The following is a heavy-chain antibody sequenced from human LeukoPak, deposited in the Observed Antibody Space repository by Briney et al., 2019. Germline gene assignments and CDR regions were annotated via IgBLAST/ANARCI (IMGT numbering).Heavy chain of an antibody. CDR1: GFIFSSYS. V-gene: IGHV3-48*04. D-gene: IGHD3-3*01. CDR3: AKVSPISPSGYLDY. Sequence: GGSLRLSCAASGFIFSSYSMNWVRQAPGKGLEWVSYISSSSSTIYYADSVKGRFTISRDNAKNSLYLQMNSLRAEDTAVYYCAKVSPISPSGYLDYWGQGTPVTVSS. J-gene: IGHJ4*02. CDR2: ISSSSSTI.